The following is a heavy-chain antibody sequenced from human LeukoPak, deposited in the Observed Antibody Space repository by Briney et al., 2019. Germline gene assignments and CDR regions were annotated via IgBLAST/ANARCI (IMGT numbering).Heavy chain of an antibody. J-gene: IGHJ4*02. CDR3: ARGKEMATITGGPDY. Sequence: GASVKVSCKTSGYTFTSYYMHWVRQAPGQGLEWMGIINPSGGSTSYAQKFRGRVTMTRDTSTTTVYVELTSLKSDDTAVYYCARGKEMATITGGPDYWGQGTLVTVSS. CDR1: GYTFTSYY. V-gene: IGHV1-46*01. D-gene: IGHD5-24*01. CDR2: INPSGGST.